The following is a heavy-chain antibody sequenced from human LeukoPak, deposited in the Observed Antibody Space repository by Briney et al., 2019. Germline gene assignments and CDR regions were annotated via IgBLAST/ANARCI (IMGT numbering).Heavy chain of an antibody. Sequence: SVKVSCKASGATFSSYAISWVRQAPGQGLEWMGGIIPIFGTANYAQKFQGRVTITTDESTSTAYMELSSLRSEDTAVYYCARVVLNDFWSYYYMDVWGKGTTVTVSS. V-gene: IGHV1-69*05. J-gene: IGHJ6*03. CDR3: ARVVLNDFWSYYYMDV. CDR1: GATFSSYA. D-gene: IGHD3-3*01. CDR2: IIPIFGTA.